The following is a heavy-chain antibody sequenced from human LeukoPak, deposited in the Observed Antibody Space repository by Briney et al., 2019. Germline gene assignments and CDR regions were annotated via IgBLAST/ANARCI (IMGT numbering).Heavy chain of an antibody. V-gene: IGHV4-39*02. CDR2: ISHSGTP. Sequence: SETLSLTCNVSGGSLSSGNYQWGWIRQPPGKGLEWIALISHSGTPYYNPSLKSRVTMSVDTSKNQFSLKLNSVTAADTAVYYCLRDQDCSGGDCQVCWGQGTLVTVSS. J-gene: IGHJ4*02. CDR3: LRDQDCSGGDCQVC. CDR1: GGSLSSGNYQ. D-gene: IGHD2-15*01.